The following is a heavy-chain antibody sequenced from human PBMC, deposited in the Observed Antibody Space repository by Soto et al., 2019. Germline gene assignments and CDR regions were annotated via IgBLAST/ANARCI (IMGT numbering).Heavy chain of an antibody. Sequence: SETLSLTCTFSGCSITSISYYLGWIRQPPGKGLEWIGSIYYSGSTYYNPSLKSRVTISVDTSKNQFSLKLSSVTAADTAVYYCATQEVGGSYVYTFDPWGQGTLVTVSS. D-gene: IGHD1-26*01. CDR2: IYYSGST. J-gene: IGHJ5*02. V-gene: IGHV4-39*01. CDR3: ATQEVGGSYVYTFDP. CDR1: GCSITSISYY.